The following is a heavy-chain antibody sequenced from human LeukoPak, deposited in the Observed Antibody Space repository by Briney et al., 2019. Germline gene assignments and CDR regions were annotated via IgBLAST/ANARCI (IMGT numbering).Heavy chain of an antibody. J-gene: IGHJ3*02. V-gene: IGHV4-39*01. Sequence: PSETPSLTCTVSGGSISSSSYYWGWIRQPPGKGLEWIGSIYYSGSTYYNPSLKSRVTISVDTSKNQFSLKLSSVTAADTAVYYCARSHMVRGVHDAFDIWGQGTMVTVSS. CDR1: GGSISSSSYY. D-gene: IGHD3-10*01. CDR2: IYYSGST. CDR3: ARSHMVRGVHDAFDI.